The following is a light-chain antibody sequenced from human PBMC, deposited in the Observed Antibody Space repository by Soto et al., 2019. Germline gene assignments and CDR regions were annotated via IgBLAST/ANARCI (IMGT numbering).Light chain of an antibody. Sequence: EIVLTQSPATLSLSPGERATLSCRAGQSVSSYLACYQQKPGQAPRLLIYDASNRATGIPARFSGSGSGTDFTLTISSLEPEDFAVYYCQQRSNWPPITFGQGTRLEIK. V-gene: IGKV3-11*01. CDR1: QSVSSY. CDR3: QQRSNWPPIT. J-gene: IGKJ5*01. CDR2: DAS.